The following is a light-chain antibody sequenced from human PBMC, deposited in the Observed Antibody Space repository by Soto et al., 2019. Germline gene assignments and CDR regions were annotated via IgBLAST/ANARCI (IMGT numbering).Light chain of an antibody. V-gene: IGKV4-1*01. Sequence: DIVMTQSPDSLAVSLGERATINCKSSQSVLHSSHNKNYLAWYQQKPGQPPKLLIYWASTRKSGVPDRFSGSGSGTDFTLTISSLQAEDVAVYYCQRYYTTPRTFGQGTKVEIK. CDR1: QSVLHSSHNKNY. CDR2: WAS. CDR3: QRYYTTPRT. J-gene: IGKJ1*01.